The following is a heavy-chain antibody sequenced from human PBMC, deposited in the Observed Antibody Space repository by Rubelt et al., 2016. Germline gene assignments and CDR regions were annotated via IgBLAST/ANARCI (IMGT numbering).Heavy chain of an antibody. CDR2: ISAYNGNT. CDR3: AVDVGLWCGNSVFGYFDL. CDR1: GYTFTSYG. V-gene: IGHV1-18*03. Sequence: QVQLVQSGAEVKKPGASVKVSCKASGYTFTSYGISWVRQAPGQGLEWMGWISAYNGNTNYAQKLQGRVTMTTDTSTSTAYMELRSLRSDDMAGYYCAVDVGLWCGNSVFGYFDLWGRGTLVTVSS. J-gene: IGHJ2*01. D-gene: IGHD4-23*01.